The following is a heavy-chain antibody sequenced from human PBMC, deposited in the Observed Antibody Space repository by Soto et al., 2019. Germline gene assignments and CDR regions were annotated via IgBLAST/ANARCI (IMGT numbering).Heavy chain of an antibody. V-gene: IGHV2-5*02. Sequence: QITLKESGPTLVQPTQTLTLTCTFSGFSLSSTRVGVGWIRQPPGKALEWLAVIYWDDDKRYSPSLRNRLTITKDTSKNQVVLTMTNMDPVDTATYYCAHLMITFGGVIEDDAFDTWGPGTMVTVSS. J-gene: IGHJ3*02. D-gene: IGHD3-16*02. CDR2: IYWDDDK. CDR3: AHLMITFGGVIEDDAFDT. CDR1: GFSLSSTRVG.